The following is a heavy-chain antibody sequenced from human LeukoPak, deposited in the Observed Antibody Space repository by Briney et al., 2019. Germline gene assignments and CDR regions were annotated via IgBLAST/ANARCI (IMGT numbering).Heavy chain of an antibody. CDR3: VKDSPIYGDYAD. CDR2: ISSNGGST. CDR1: GFTFSSYA. V-gene: IGHV3-64D*06. D-gene: IGHD4-17*01. J-gene: IGHJ4*02. Sequence: GGSLRLSCSAPGFTFSSYAMHWVRQAPGKGLEYVSAISSNGGSTYYADSVKGRFTISRDNSKNTLYLQMSGLRAEDTAVYYCVKDSPIYGDYADWGQGTLVTVSS.